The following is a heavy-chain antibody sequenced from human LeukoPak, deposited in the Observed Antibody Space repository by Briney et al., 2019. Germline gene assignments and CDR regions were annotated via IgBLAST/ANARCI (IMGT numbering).Heavy chain of an antibody. Sequence: GESLKISCKGSGYSFTSYWIGWVRQMPGKGLEWMGIIYPGDSDTRYSPSFQGQVTISADKSISTAYLRWSSLKASDTAMYYCARGLYYYDSSGYYHGNYFDYWGQGTLVTVSP. CDR1: GYSFTSYW. CDR3: ARGLYYYDSSGYYHGNYFDY. J-gene: IGHJ4*02. V-gene: IGHV5-51*01. CDR2: IYPGDSDT. D-gene: IGHD3-22*01.